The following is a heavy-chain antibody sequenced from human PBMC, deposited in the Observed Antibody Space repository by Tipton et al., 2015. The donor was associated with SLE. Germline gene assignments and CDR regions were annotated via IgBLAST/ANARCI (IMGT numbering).Heavy chain of an antibody. J-gene: IGHJ4*02. CDR3: ARVTSGYFDY. D-gene: IGHD3-3*01. CDR2: IHSDGSTT. CDR1: GFTFSKHW. Sequence: SLRLSCEASGFTFSKHWMHWVRQAPGEGLVWVSRIHSDGSTTNYADSVRGRFTVSRDNAKRTLYLQLNSLRSEDTAAYYCARVTSGYFDYWGQGTLVTVSS. V-gene: IGHV3-74*01.